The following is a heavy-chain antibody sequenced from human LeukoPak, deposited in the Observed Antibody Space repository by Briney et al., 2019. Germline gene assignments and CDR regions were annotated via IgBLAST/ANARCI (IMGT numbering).Heavy chain of an antibody. V-gene: IGHV4-4*07. CDR1: GGSISSYY. CDR3: ATDWGPSGNRFDP. J-gene: IGHJ5*02. CDR2: IYTSGST. D-gene: IGHD1-26*01. Sequence: SETLSLTSTVSGGSISSYYWSWMRQPAGQGLEWIGRIYTSGSTNYNPSLKSRVIMSVDTSKNQFSLKLSSVTAADTAVYYCATDWGPSGNRFDPCGHRTPVTASS.